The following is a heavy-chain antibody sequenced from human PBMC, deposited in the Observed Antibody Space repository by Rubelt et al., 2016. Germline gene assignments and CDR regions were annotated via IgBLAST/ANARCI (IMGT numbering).Heavy chain of an antibody. D-gene: IGHD3-10*02. J-gene: IGHJ6*02. V-gene: IGHV3-30*03. Sequence: VRQAPGKGLEWVAVISYDGRDKKLEDSVKDRFTISRDNSKNTLYLQMNSLRAEDTAIYYCARANNEDTLMFDYGMDVWGQGTTVTVSS. CDR3: ARANNEDTLMFDYGMDV. CDR2: ISYDGRDK.